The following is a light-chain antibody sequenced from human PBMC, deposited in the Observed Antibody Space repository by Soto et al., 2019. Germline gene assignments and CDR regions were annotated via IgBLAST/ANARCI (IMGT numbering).Light chain of an antibody. J-gene: IGKJ1*01. CDR3: QEYNNYWT. CDR2: DAS. Sequence: DIQMTPSPSTLSASVGDRVTIPCRASQSISSWLAWYQQTPGKAPKLLIYDASSLESGVPSRFSASGSGTEFTLTISSLHPDDFATYYCQEYNNYWTFGQGTKVDIK. CDR1: QSISSW. V-gene: IGKV1-5*01.